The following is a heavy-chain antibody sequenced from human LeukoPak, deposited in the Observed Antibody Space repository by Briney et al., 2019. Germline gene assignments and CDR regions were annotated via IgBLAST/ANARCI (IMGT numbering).Heavy chain of an antibody. D-gene: IGHD6-19*01. CDR3: AKEGIIAVAGTEENYYYYMDV. V-gene: IGHV3-74*01. CDR1: GFTFSSYW. Sequence: GGSLRLSCAASGFTFSSYWMHWVRQAPGKGLVWVSRINSDGSSTSYADSVKGRFTISRDNAKNTLYLQMNSLRAEDTAVYYCAKEGIIAVAGTEENYYYYMDVWGKGTTVTISS. CDR2: INSDGSST. J-gene: IGHJ6*03.